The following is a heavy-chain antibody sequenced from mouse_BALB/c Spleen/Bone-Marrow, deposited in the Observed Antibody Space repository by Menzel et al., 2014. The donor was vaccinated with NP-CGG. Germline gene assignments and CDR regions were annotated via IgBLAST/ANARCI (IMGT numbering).Heavy chain of an antibody. CDR2: IQTTGNT. Sequence: EESGGRLVTPGTPLTLTCTVSGIDLSINAMGWVRQAPGKGLEWIGVIQTTGNTYYANWAKGRFTISXTPTTVDLKITSPTTEDTATYFCAREGAGNVLRLWGQGTLVTVS. D-gene: IGHD2-1*01. V-gene: IGHV5-6-5*01. CDR1: GIDLSINA. J-gene: IGHJ3*02. CDR3: AREGAGNVLRL.